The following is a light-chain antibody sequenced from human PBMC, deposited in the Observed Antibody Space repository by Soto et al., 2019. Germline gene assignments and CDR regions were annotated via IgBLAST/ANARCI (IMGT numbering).Light chain of an antibody. Sequence: DIQMTQYPSTLSASVGDRVTITCRASQSINSWLAWYQQKPGKAPKLLIYKASSLESGVPSRFSGSGSGTEFTLTISSLQPDDFATYYCQQYNSYPLTFGGGTKVEIK. V-gene: IGKV1-5*03. CDR2: KAS. CDR1: QSINSW. CDR3: QQYNSYPLT. J-gene: IGKJ4*01.